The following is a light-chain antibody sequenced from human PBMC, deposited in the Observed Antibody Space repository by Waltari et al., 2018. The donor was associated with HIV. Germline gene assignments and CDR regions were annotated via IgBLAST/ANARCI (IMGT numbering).Light chain of an antibody. CDR2: DFN. CDR3: CSYADTYFVL. CDR1: SSDVGAYNY. V-gene: IGLV2-11*01. J-gene: IGLJ2*01. Sequence: QSALTQPRSVSGSPGQSVTISCTGTSSDVGAYNYVSWYQHHPNKGPKLFLYDFNKRPSGVPDRFSGSKSGNTASLTISGLQAEDEADYYCCSYADTYFVLFGGRTKLTVL.